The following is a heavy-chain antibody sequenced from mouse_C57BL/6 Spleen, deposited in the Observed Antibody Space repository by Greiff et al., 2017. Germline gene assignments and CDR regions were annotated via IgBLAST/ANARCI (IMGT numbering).Heavy chain of an antibody. Sequence: VQLQQSGAELVKPGASVKLSCTASGFTIKDYYMHWVKQRPEQGLEWIGRIDPEDGETKYAPKFQGKAPITADTSSNTAYLQLSSLTSEDTAVYYCARYYGSSYWYFDVWGTGTTVTVSS. D-gene: IGHD1-1*01. CDR2: IDPEDGET. CDR3: ARYYGSSYWYFDV. CDR1: GFTIKDYY. V-gene: IGHV14-2*01. J-gene: IGHJ1*03.